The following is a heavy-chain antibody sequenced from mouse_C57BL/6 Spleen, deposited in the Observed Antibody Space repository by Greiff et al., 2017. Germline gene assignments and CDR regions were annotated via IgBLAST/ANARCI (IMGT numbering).Heavy chain of an antibody. CDR1: GYTFTSYW. CDR2: IHPNSGST. D-gene: IGHD2-12*01. Sequence: QVQLQQPGAELVKPGASVKLSCKASGYTFTSYWMHWVKQRPGQGLEWIGMIHPNSGSTNYNEKFKSKATLTVDKSSSTAYMLLSSLTSEDSAVYYCARASCYAGAMDYWGQGTSVTVSS. CDR3: ARASCYAGAMDY. J-gene: IGHJ4*01. V-gene: IGHV1-64*01.